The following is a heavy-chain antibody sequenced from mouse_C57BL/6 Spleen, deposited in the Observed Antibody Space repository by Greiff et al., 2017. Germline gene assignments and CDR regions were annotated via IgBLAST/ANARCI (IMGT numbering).Heavy chain of an antibody. D-gene: IGHD2-3*01. CDR2: INPGSGGT. CDR1: GYAFTNFL. Sequence: QLQQSGAELVRPGTSVKVSCKASGYAFTNFLIEWVKQRPGQGLEWIGVINPGSGGTNYNEKFKGKATLTADKSSSTAYMQLSSLTSEDSAVYFCARTGGYYNYWGQGTTLTVSS. J-gene: IGHJ2*01. CDR3: ARTGGYYNY. V-gene: IGHV1-54*01.